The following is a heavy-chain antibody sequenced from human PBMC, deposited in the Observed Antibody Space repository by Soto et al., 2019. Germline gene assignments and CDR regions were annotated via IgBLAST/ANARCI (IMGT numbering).Heavy chain of an antibody. D-gene: IGHD2-2*01. J-gene: IGHJ4*02. V-gene: IGHV3-33*01. Sequence: QVQLVESGGGVVQPGRSLRLSCVASGFMFSSYGMHWVRQAPGKGLEWVAVIWYDGSNKYYADSEKGRFTISRDNSKNTLYLQMNSLRAEDTAVYYCARGRGDCSSTSCSKYFDYWGQGTLVTVSS. CDR1: GFMFSSYG. CDR3: ARGRGDCSSTSCSKYFDY. CDR2: IWYDGSNK.